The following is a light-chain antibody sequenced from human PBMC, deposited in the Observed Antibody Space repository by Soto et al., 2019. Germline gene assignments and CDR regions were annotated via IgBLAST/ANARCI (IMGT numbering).Light chain of an antibody. J-gene: IGKJ1*01. CDR2: DAS. Sequence: DIQVTQSPSSLSASVGYIVNITCRASQSISTWLAWYQQQPGRAPRLLIYDASTLQSGVPSTFSGSGSGTEFTLTISSLQPDDFSSYYCQHYFRYPWKFGQGTKVDIK. V-gene: IGKV1-5*01. CDR1: QSISTW. CDR3: QHYFRYPWK.